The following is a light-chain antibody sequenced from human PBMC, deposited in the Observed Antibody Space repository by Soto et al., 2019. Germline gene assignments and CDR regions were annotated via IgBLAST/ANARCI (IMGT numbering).Light chain of an antibody. Sequence: EIVLTQSPGILSLSPGERATLSCRASQSVSNDFLAWYQQKPGQAPRLLIYGASTRATGIPARFSGSGSGTDFTLTISSLEPEDFAVYYCQQYGNSPKTFGQGTKVDIK. V-gene: IGKV3-20*01. CDR1: QSVSNDF. CDR3: QQYGNSPKT. CDR2: GAS. J-gene: IGKJ1*01.